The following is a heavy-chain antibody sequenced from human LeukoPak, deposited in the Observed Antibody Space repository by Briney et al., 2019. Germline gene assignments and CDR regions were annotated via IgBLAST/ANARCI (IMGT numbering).Heavy chain of an antibody. J-gene: IGHJ4*02. CDR3: ARDRGVRGVIKDY. CDR1: GYSISSGYY. CDR2: IYHSGST. Sequence: SETLSLTCAVSGYSISSGYYWGWIRQPPGKGLEWIGSIYHSGSTYYNPSLKGRVTISVDTSKNQFSLKLSSVTAADTAVYYCARDRGVRGVIKDYWGQGTLVTVSS. D-gene: IGHD3-10*01. V-gene: IGHV4-38-2*02.